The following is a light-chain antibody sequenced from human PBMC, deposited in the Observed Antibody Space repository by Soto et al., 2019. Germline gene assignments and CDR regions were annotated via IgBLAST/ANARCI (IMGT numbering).Light chain of an antibody. J-gene: IGKJ1*01. Sequence: DIQMTRSPSTLSASVGDRVTITCRASQSISSWLAWYQQQPGKAPKLLIYKASSLESGVPSRFSGSGSGTEFXXXISSLQPDDFATYYCQQYNSYSSWTFGQGTKVEIK. CDR3: QQYNSYSSWT. CDR1: QSISSW. V-gene: IGKV1-5*03. CDR2: KAS.